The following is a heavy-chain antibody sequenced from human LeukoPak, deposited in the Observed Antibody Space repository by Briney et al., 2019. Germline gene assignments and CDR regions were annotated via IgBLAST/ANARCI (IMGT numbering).Heavy chain of an antibody. J-gene: IGHJ5*01. CDR2: VHYSGGT. D-gene: IGHD3-22*01. Sequence: PSQTLSLTCTVSSGSISNGGYYWSWIRQHPGKGLEWIGYVHYSGGTYYNPSLKGRVTISRDTSNNQFSLKLSSVTAADTAVYYCARVNYDNNWFDSWGQGTLITVSS. V-gene: IGHV4-31*03. CDR1: SGSISNGGYY. CDR3: ARVNYDNNWFDS.